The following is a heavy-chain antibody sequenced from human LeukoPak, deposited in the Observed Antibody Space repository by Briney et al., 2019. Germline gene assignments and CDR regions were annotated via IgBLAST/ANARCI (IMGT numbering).Heavy chain of an antibody. CDR2: INGDASST. D-gene: IGHD5-18*01. J-gene: IGHJ4*02. CDR3: ARARGNTYGYFEY. V-gene: IGHV3-74*01. Sequence: GSLRLSFAAPGLTLSGYWMHWVRQAPGKGLVWVSRINGDASSTSYADSVKGRFTISRDNAKSTLYLQMNSLRVEDTAVYYCARARGNTYGYFEYWGQGTLVTVSS. CDR1: GLTLSGYW.